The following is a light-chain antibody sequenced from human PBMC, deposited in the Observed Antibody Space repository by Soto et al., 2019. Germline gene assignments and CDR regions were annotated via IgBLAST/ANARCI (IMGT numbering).Light chain of an antibody. V-gene: IGKV3-11*01. CDR2: DAS. CDR3: QQRSNWPRLS. J-gene: IGKJ4*01. CDR1: QSVSSY. Sequence: EIVLTQSPATLSLSPGERATLSCRASQSVSSYLAWYQQKPGQAPRLLIYDASNRATGIPARFSGSGSGTDFTLTISSLEPEDFAVYYCQQRSNWPRLSFGGGTKLELK.